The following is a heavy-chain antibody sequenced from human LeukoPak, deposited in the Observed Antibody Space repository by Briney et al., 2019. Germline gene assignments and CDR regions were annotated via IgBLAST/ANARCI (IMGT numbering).Heavy chain of an antibody. CDR3: ASLKMVQGVISYYYYYMDV. V-gene: IGHV4-59*01. J-gene: IGHJ6*03. D-gene: IGHD3-10*01. CDR1: GGSISSYY. Sequence: SETLSLTCTVSGGSISSYYWSWIRQPPGKGLEWIGYIYYSGSTNYNPSLKSRVTISVDTSKNQFSLKLSSVTAADTAVCYCASLKMVQGVISYYYYYMDVWGKGTTVTVSS. CDR2: IYYSGST.